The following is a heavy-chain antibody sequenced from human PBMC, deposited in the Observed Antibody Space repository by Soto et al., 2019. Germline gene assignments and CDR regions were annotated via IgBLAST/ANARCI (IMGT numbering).Heavy chain of an antibody. CDR1: GYTFTSYA. Sequence: QVQLVQHGAEVKKPGSSVRVSCKASGYTFTSYAINWVRQATGQGLEWMGWMHPNSGNTGYAQKFQGRVTMTRNTSISTAYMELSRLRSEDTAVYYCARAYCSSASCHYYYVYGMDVWGQGTTVTVSS. J-gene: IGHJ6*02. CDR3: ARAYCSSASCHYYYVYGMDV. V-gene: IGHV1-8*01. CDR2: MHPNSGNT. D-gene: IGHD2-2*01.